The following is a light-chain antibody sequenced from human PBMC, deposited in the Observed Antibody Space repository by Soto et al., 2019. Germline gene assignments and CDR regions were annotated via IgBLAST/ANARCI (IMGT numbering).Light chain of an antibody. J-gene: IGLJ1*01. Sequence: QSALTQPPSVSGAPGQRVTISCTGSNSNIGAGYDVHWYLQLPGTAPKLLVCTNNNRPSGVPDRFSGSKSGTSASLAITGLRAEDEADYYCQSYDSRLSAYVFGTGTKSPS. CDR2: TNN. CDR3: QSYDSRLSAYV. CDR1: NSNIGAGYD. V-gene: IGLV1-40*01.